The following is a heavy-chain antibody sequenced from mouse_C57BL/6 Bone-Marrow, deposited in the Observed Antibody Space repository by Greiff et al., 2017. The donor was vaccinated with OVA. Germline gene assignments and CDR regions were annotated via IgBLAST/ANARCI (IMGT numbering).Heavy chain of an antibody. D-gene: IGHD1-1*01. CDR3: TTLYYYGSSYGY. CDR2: IDPEDGDT. J-gene: IGHJ2*01. V-gene: IGHV14-1*01. Sequence: EVKVEESGAELVRPGASVKLSCTASGFNIKDYYMHWVKQRPEQGLEWIGRIDPEDGDTEYAPKFQGKATMTADTSSNTASLQLSSLTSEDTAVYYCTTLYYYGSSYGYWGQGTTLTVSS. CDR1: GFNIKDYY.